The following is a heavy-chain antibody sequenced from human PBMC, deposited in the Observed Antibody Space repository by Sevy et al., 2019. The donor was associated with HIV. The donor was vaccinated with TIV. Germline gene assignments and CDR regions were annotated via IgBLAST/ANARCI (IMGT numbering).Heavy chain of an antibody. CDR1: GDSLSGYQ. CDR3: ARSLNNYDRGVSQMGLDY. D-gene: IGHD3-22*01. Sequence: SETLSLGCTVSGDSLSGYQWNWIRQPPGKGLEWIGYIYDSGRTNYNPSLKSRVAISVDTSKNQFSLNLNSVTAADTAVYYCARSLNNYDRGVSQMGLDYWGQGTLVTVSS. V-gene: IGHV4-59*01. J-gene: IGHJ4*02. CDR2: IYDSGRT.